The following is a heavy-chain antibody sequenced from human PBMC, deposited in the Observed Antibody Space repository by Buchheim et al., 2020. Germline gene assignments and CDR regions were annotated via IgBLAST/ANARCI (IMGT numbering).Heavy chain of an antibody. Sequence: EVQLVESGGGLVQPGGSLRLSCAASGFTFSSYEMNWVRQAPGKGLEWVSYISSSGRTIYYADSGKGRFTISRDNAKNSLYLQMNSLRAEDTAVYYCAIVPIGVGAVRFYDYWGQGTL. D-gene: IGHD1-26*01. J-gene: IGHJ4*02. V-gene: IGHV3-48*03. CDR2: ISSSGRTI. CDR3: AIVPIGVGAVRFYDY. CDR1: GFTFSSYE.